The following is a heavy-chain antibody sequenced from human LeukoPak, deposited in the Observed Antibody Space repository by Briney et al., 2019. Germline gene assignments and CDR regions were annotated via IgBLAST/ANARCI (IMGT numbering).Heavy chain of an antibody. V-gene: IGHV4-30-2*01. J-gene: IGHJ4*02. CDR1: GGSISSGGYY. CDR2: IYHSGST. CDR3: ARGTYFDY. D-gene: IGHD1-1*01. Sequence: SETLSLTCTVSGGSISSGGYYWSWIRQPPRKGLEWIGYIYHSGSTYYNPSLKSRVTISVDRSKNQFSLKLSSVTAADTAVYYCARGTYFDYWGQGTLVTVSS.